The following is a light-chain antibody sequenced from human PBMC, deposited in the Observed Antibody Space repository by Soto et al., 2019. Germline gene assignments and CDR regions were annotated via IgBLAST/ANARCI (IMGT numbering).Light chain of an antibody. Sequence: QSALTQPASVSGSPGQSINISCTGTSSDVGGYNYVSWYQQHPGKAPKFMIYEVSNRPSGVSNRFSGSKSGNTASLTISGLQAEDEASYCCSSYTSGSTPWVFGGGTKLTV. CDR3: SSYTSGSTPWV. J-gene: IGLJ3*02. CDR1: SSDVGGYNY. CDR2: EVS. V-gene: IGLV2-14*01.